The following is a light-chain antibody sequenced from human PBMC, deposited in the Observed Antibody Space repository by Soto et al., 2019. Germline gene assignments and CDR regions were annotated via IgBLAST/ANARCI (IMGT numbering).Light chain of an antibody. CDR1: QGINSH. J-gene: IGKJ1*01. Sequence: DIQLTQSPSSLSASVGDTVTIICQASQGINSHLNWYQQKPGKAPKLLIYAASNLQSGVPSRFSGTGSVTDFTLTIRSLQPEDFATYYCQQSYSNPRTFGQGTKVDIK. CDR2: AAS. V-gene: IGKV1-39*01. CDR3: QQSYSNPRT.